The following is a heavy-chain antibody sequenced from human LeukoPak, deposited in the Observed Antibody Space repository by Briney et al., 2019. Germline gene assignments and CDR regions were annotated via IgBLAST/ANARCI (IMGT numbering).Heavy chain of an antibody. D-gene: IGHD5-12*01. V-gene: IGHV3-11*01. CDR2: ISGSGSNI. CDR1: GFTFSDYY. CDR3: ATEGGGYDPFDY. J-gene: IGHJ4*02. Sequence: PGGSLRLSCAASGFTFSDYYMTWIRQAPGKGLECISSISGSGSNIYYADSVKGRFTISRDNAKNSLYLQMNSVRAEDTAVYYCATEGGGYDPFDYWGLGTLVTVSS.